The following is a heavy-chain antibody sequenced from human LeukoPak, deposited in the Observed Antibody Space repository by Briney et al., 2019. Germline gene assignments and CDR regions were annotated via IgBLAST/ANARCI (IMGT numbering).Heavy chain of an antibody. Sequence: ASVKVSCKASGYTLTGYYMHWVRQAPGQGLEWMGWINPNSGGTSYAQKFQGRVTMTRDTSISTAYMELSRLRSDDTAVYYCARVPAADFDYWGQGTLVTVSS. D-gene: IGHD2-2*01. J-gene: IGHJ4*02. CDR2: INPNSGGT. CDR3: ARVPAADFDY. V-gene: IGHV1-2*02. CDR1: GYTLTGYY.